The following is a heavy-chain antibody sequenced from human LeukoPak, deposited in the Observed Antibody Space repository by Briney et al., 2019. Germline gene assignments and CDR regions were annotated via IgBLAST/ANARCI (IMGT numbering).Heavy chain of an antibody. V-gene: IGHV3-74*01. CDR3: ARGRPQDAFDV. CDR1: GFTFRNYW. Sequence: GGPLRLSCAVSGFTFRNYWMHWVRQAPGKGLVWVSRINSDGSSTSYADSVKGRFTISRDNAKNTLYLQMNSLRAEDTAVYYCARGRPQDAFDVCGQGTMVTVSS. J-gene: IGHJ3*01. CDR2: INSDGSST.